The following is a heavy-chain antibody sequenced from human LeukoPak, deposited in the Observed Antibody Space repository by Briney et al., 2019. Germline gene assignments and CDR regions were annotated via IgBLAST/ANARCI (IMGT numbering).Heavy chain of an antibody. J-gene: IGHJ6*03. CDR2: IIPIFGTA. V-gene: IGHV1-69*05. CDR1: GGTFSSYA. D-gene: IGHD3-3*01. CDR3: ARGREGLRFLEWPSYYMDV. Sequence: SVKVSCKASGGTFSSYAISWVRQAPGQGLEWMGGIIPIFGTANYAQKFQGRVTITTDESTSTAYMELSSLRSEDTAVYYCARGREGLRFLEWPSYYMDVWGKGTTVTVSS.